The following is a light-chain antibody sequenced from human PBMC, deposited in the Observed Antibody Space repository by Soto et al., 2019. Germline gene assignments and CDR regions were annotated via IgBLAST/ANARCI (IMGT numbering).Light chain of an antibody. CDR2: GAS. CDR3: QQYNSWPPIT. V-gene: IGKV3-20*01. J-gene: IGKJ5*01. Sequence: EIVLTQSPVTLSLSPGERATLSCRASQTVSTNFLAWYQQKPGQAPRLLIYGASSRATGTPDRFSGGGSGTEFTLTISSLQSEDFVVYYCQQYNSWPPITFGQGTRLEIK. CDR1: QTVSTNF.